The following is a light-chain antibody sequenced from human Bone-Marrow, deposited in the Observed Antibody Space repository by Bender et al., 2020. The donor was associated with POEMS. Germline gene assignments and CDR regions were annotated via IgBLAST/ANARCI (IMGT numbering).Light chain of an antibody. J-gene: IGLJ1*01. V-gene: IGLV2-23*01. CDR2: EAS. CDR1: SSDVGSDKL. Sequence: QSALTQPASVSGSPGQSITIPCTGTSSDVGSDKLVSWYQQHPGTVPKLIIYEASKRPSGVSTRFSGSKSGNTASLTIPGLQAEDEADYYCCSYAAGSTRVFGTGTKGTVL. CDR3: CSYAAGSTRV.